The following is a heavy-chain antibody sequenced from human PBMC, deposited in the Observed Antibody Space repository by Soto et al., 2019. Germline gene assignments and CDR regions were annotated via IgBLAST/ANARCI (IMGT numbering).Heavy chain of an antibody. CDR2: IYYSGST. CDR1: GGSISSGGYY. D-gene: IGHD1-26*01. J-gene: IGHJ4*02. CDR3: ARNLVGATREHFDD. Sequence: QVQLQESGPGLVKPSQTLSLTCTVSGGSISSGGYYWSWISQHPGKGLEWIGYIYYSGSTYYNPSLKSRGTISVDTSKNQFSLKLSSVTAEDTAVYYFARNLVGATREHFDDWGQGTLVTVSA. V-gene: IGHV4-31*03.